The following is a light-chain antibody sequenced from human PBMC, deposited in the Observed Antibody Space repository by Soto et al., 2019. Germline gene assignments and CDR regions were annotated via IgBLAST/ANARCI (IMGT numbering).Light chain of an antibody. CDR3: QQYNDWPLT. V-gene: IGKV3-15*01. CDR2: GAF. J-gene: IGKJ1*01. CDR1: QSVSDN. Sequence: EILMTQSPVTRSVSPGERVTLSCRASQSVSDNLAWYQQKPGQAPSLLIYGAFTRATGVPARFSGAGSGTEFTLTISSLQSEDFALYYCQQYNDWPLTFGQGTKVDIK.